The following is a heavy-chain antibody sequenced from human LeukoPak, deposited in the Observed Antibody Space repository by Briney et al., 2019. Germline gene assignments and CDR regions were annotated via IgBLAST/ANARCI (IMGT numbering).Heavy chain of an antibody. J-gene: IGHJ4*02. CDR2: INHSGST. CDR3: ARGVGRITMIVVVPEPYYFDY. CDR1: GGSFSGYY. V-gene: IGHV4-34*01. Sequence: PSETLSLTCAVYGGSFSGYYWSWIRQPPGKGLEWMGEINHSGSTNYNPSLKSRVTISVDTSKNQFSLKLSSVTAADTAVYYCARGVGRITMIVVVPEPYYFDYWGQGTLVTVSS. D-gene: IGHD3-22*01.